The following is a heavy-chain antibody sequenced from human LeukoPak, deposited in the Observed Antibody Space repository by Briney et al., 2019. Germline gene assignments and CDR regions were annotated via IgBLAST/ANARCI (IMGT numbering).Heavy chain of an antibody. V-gene: IGHV7-4-1*02. CDR3: ASWRLGYCSGGSCYGTIFDY. Sequence: GASVKVSCKASGYTFTSYAMNWVRQAPGQGLEWMGWINTNTGNPTYAQGFTGRFVFSLDTSVSTAYLQISSLKAEDTAVYYCASWRLGYCSGGSCYGTIFDYWGQGTLVTVSS. CDR2: INTNTGNP. D-gene: IGHD2-15*01. CDR1: GYTFTSYA. J-gene: IGHJ4*02.